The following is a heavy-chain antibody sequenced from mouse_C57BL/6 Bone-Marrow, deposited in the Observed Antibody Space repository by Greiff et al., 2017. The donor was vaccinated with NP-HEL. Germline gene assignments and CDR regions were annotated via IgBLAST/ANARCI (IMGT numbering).Heavy chain of an antibody. V-gene: IGHV2-2*01. D-gene: IGHD1-1*01. J-gene: IGHJ2*01. CDR3: ARKGTTDSLLFDY. CDR1: GFSLTSSG. CDR2: IWSGGST. Sequence: QVQLKQSGPGLVQPSQSLSIPCTVSGFSLTSSGVHWVRQSPGKGLEWLGVIWSGGSTDYNAALISRLSISKDNSKSQVFFKMNSLQADDTAIYYCARKGTTDSLLFDYWGQGTTLTVSS.